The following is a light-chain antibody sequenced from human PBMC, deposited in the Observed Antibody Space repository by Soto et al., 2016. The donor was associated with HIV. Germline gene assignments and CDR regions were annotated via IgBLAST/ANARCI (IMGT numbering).Light chain of an antibody. CDR3: QQSYSTPYT. CDR1: QSIGGY. J-gene: IGKJ2*01. CDR2: AAS. V-gene: IGKV1-39*01. Sequence: DIQMTQSPSSLSASVGDRVAIACRTSQSIGGYLNWYQQKPGKAPKLLIYAASHLESGVPSRFSGSGSGTDFTVTISSLQPEDFATYYCQQSYSTPYTFGQGTKLEIK.